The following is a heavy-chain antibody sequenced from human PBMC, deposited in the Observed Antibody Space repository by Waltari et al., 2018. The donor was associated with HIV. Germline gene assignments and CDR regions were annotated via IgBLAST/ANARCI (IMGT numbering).Heavy chain of an antibody. J-gene: IGHJ6*02. V-gene: IGHV4-38-2*02. D-gene: IGHD3-10*01. CDR2: IHQSGRS. CDR3: ARLDYGSGTPDIYVMDV. CDR1: GYSIGHGYY. Sequence: QLLLQESGPGLVKPSETLALTCRVSGYSIGHGYYWGWSRRPPGEGLEWIATIHQSGRSYYNPALKIRLTITRDTSTNEFSLKVNSVTAADTAVYYWARLDYGSGTPDIYVMDVWGQGTSVTVSS.